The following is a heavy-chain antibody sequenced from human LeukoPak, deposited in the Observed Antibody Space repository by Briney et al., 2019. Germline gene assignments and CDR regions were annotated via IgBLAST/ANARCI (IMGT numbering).Heavy chain of an antibody. V-gene: IGHV3-66*01. CDR2: LYSDGST. Sequence: GGSLRLSCAASGFIVSSNLMSWVRQAPGKGLEWVSLLYSDGSTYYADSVKGRFTFSRDKSKNTLYLQMNSLRAEDTAVYYCARGADDAFDIWGQGTMVTVSS. CDR3: ARGADDAFDI. J-gene: IGHJ3*02. CDR1: GFIVSSNL.